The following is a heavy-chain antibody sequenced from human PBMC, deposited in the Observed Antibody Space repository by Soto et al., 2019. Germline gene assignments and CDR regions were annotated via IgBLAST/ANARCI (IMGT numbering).Heavy chain of an antibody. CDR3: ARGSWGEVLFDS. D-gene: IGHD3-16*01. CDR1: GYTFDTYG. Sequence: QIQLVQSGAEVKRPGASVQVSCKTSGYTFDTYGITWVRQAPGQGLEWMGWFKPNNGETNYAPNLPGRVTMTADTSPSTAYTDLRSLRSDDTAVYYCARGSWGEVLFDSWGQGTLVTVSS. CDR2: FKPNNGET. V-gene: IGHV1-18*01. J-gene: IGHJ4*02.